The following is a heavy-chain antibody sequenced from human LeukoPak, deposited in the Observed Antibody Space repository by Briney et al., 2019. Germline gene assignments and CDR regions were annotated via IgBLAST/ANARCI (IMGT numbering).Heavy chain of an antibody. Sequence: GGSLRLSCVASGFDFGTYAMSWVRQAPGKGLVWVSRINSDGSSTSYADSVKGRFTISRDNAKNTLYLQMNSLRAEDTAVYYCARALAVAGTGGFDPWGQGTLVTVSS. V-gene: IGHV3-74*01. CDR2: INSDGSST. CDR1: GFDFGTYA. CDR3: ARALAVAGTGGFDP. D-gene: IGHD6-19*01. J-gene: IGHJ5*02.